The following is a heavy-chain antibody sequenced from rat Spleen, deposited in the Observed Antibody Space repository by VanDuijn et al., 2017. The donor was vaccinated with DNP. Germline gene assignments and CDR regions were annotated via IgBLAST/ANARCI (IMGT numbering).Heavy chain of an antibody. D-gene: IGHD1-1*01. CDR3: TRDPATVVSFDY. Sequence: EVQLVESGGGLVQPGRSMKLSCTASGFTFSSFPMAWVRQAPTKGLEWVATIGTSGDFTYYRDSVKGRFTISRDNAKSTLYLQMNSLRSEDTATCYCTRDPATVVSFDYWGQGVMVTVSS. J-gene: IGHJ2*01. V-gene: IGHV5-46*01. CDR1: GFTFSSFP. CDR2: IGTSGDFT.